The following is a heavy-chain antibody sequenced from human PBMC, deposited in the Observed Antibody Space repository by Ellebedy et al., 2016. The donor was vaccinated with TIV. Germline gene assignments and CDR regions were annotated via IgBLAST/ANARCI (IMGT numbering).Heavy chain of an antibody. Sequence: AASVKVSCKASGYTFGNYYMHWVRQAPGQGLEWMGIINPSDDTKSYAQNFQGRVTVTRDTSTSTVYMQLSSLRSEDTAVYYCAKGRGYSYDVCDIWGQGTMVTVSS. D-gene: IGHD5-18*01. CDR2: INPSDDTK. J-gene: IGHJ3*02. CDR3: AKGRGYSYDVCDI. CDR1: GYTFGNYY. V-gene: IGHV1-46*01.